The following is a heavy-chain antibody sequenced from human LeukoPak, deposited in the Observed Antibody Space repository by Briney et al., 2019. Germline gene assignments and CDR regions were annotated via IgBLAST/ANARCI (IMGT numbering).Heavy chain of an antibody. D-gene: IGHD6-13*01. J-gene: IGHJ4*02. CDR2: ISSSRSYI. CDR3: ARFIAAPYYFDY. Sequence: GGSLRLSCAASAFTFSSYSMNWVRQAPGKGLEWVSFISSSRSYIYYADSVKGRFTTSRDNAKNSLYLQMNSLRAEDTAVYYCARFIAAPYYFDYWGRGTLVTVAS. CDR1: AFTFSSYS. V-gene: IGHV3-21*01.